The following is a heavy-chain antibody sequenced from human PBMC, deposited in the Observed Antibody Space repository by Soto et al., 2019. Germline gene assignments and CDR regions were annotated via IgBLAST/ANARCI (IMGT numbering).Heavy chain of an antibody. CDR3: AKDAPGSGWLSDY. CDR1: GFTFSSYG. CDR2: IWYDGSNK. D-gene: IGHD3-22*01. J-gene: IGHJ4*02. V-gene: IGHV3-33*06. Sequence: LRLSCAASGFTFSSYGMHWVRQAPGKGLEWVAVIWYDGSNKYYADSVKGRFTISRDNSKNTLYLQMNSLRAEDTAVYYCAKDAPGSGWLSDYWGQGTLVTVSS.